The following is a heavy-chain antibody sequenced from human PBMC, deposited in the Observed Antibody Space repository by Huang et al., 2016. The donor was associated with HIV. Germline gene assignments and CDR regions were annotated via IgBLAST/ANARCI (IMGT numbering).Heavy chain of an antibody. V-gene: IGHV4-34*02. CDR2: SNHSGNT. CDR1: GGSFSGYY. J-gene: IGHJ4*02. Sequence: QVQLEQWGAGLLKASETLSLTCAVYGGSFSGYYWNWLRQAPGKGLEGVGESNHSGNTNVNPSLKGRVNMSVDTSKSQFSLYLTSLSAADTGTYFCARRYNSRRDYWGRGTLVTVHS. CDR3: ARRYNSRRDY. D-gene: IGHD3-22*01.